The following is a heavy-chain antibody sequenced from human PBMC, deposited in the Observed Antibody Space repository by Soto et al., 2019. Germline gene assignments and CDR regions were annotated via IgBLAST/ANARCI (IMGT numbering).Heavy chain of an antibody. D-gene: IGHD1-1*01. CDR3: ARGRYGDY. Sequence: QVHLVQSGAEVKTPGASVKVSCKASGYTFTSYGITWARQAPGQGLEWMGWISAHNGNTDYAQKLQGRVIVTRDTSTSTAYMELRSLISDDTAVYYCARGRYGDYWGQGALVTVSS. CDR2: ISAHNGNT. J-gene: IGHJ4*02. CDR1: GYTFTSYG. V-gene: IGHV1-18*01.